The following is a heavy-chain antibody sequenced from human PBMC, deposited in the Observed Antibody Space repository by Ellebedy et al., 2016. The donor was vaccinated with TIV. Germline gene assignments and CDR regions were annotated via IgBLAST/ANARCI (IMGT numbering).Heavy chain of an antibody. Sequence: MPRGSLRLSCTVSGDSISSSSYYWGWIRQPPGKGLEWIGSLFNSGSTRYNPSLKSRVTISVDPSKNQFSLKLTSVTATDTALYYCATAGNLYDSSGYRSDYWGQGTLVTVSS. CDR2: LFNSGST. V-gene: IGHV4-39*01. J-gene: IGHJ4*02. CDR3: ATAGNLYDSSGYRSDY. CDR1: GDSISSSSYY. D-gene: IGHD3-22*01.